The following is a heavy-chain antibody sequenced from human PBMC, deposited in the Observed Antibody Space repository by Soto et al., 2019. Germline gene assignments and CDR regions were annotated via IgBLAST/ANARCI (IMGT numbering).Heavy chain of an antibody. CDR1: VLTFRNYA. CDR2: ITATGDRA. J-gene: IGHJ2*01. D-gene: IGHD6-13*01. CDR3: AKDLRGPEAGTWYFDL. V-gene: IGHV3-23*01. Sequence: PRGSLRLSCPDSVLTFRNYAMGWVRQATGKGLEWVSAITATGDRAQYIDSVRGRLTMSSDNSQNTLYMQMNSLRAEDTAVYYCAKDLRGPEAGTWYFDLWGRGSLVTVSS.